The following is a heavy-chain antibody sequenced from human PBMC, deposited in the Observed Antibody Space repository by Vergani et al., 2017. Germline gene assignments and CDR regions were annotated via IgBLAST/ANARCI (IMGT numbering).Heavy chain of an antibody. CDR2: INPSGGHT. Sequence: QVQVVQSGAEVKKSGASVKVSCKTSGYTFSNYYMHWVRQAPGQGLEWMGIINPSGGHTNYAQKFQGRVTMTRDTSTSTVYMELSSLRSEDTAIYYCARGDYVILTGYRYWGQGTLVTVPA. CDR3: ARGDYVILTGYRY. CDR1: GYTFSNYY. D-gene: IGHD3-9*01. J-gene: IGHJ4*02. V-gene: IGHV1-46*03.